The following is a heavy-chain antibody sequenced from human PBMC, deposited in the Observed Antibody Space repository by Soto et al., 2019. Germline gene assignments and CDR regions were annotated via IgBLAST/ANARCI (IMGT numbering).Heavy chain of an antibody. D-gene: IGHD3-3*01. CDR2: FDPEDGET. Sequence: EASVKVSCKVSGYTLTELSMHWVRQAPGKGLEWMGGFDPEDGETIYAQKFQGRVTMTEDTSTDTAYMELSSLRSEDTAVYYCATDLVTIFGVVIRDHYGMDVWGQGTTVTVSS. V-gene: IGHV1-24*01. CDR1: GYTLTELS. CDR3: ATDLVTIFGVVIRDHYGMDV. J-gene: IGHJ6*02.